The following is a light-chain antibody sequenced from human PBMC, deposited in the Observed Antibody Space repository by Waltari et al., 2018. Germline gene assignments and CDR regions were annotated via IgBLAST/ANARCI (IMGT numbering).Light chain of an antibody. CDR3: SSYAGSNNLL. CDR1: RRAVGCSNH. J-gene: IGLJ2*01. V-gene: IGLV2-8*01. CDR2: DTY. Sequence: QSALTQPPSASGSPGQSLTTPCTGTRRAVGCSNHVCWYQQHPGKAPKLMIYDTYKRPSGVPDRFSGSKSGSTASLTVSGLQAEDEADYYCSSYAGSNNLLFGGGTKLTVL.